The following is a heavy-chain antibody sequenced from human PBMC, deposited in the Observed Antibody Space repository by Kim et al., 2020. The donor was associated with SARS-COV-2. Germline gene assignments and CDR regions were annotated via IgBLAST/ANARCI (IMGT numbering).Heavy chain of an antibody. V-gene: IGHV4-61*01. J-gene: IGHJ2*01. CDR2: IYYSGST. Sequence: SETLSLTCTVSGGSVSSGSYYWSWIRQPPGKGLEWIGYIYYSGSTNYNPSLKSRVTISVDTSKNQFSLKLSSVTAADTAVYYCARDRGIWSGYSRGWYF. CDR1: GGSVSSGSYY. CDR3: ARDRGIWSGYSRGWYF. D-gene: IGHD3-3*01.